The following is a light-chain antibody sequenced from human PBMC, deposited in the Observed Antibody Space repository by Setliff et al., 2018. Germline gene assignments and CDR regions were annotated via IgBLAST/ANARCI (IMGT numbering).Light chain of an antibody. J-gene: IGLJ1*01. CDR3: CSYTSLLTYV. V-gene: IGLV2-14*01. Sequence: QSVLTQPASVSGSPGQSITISCIGSTSDVGIYNYVSWFQQHPGSAPKLIIFEVSNRPSGVSNRFSGSKPGNTASLTISGLQAEDEADYYCCSYTSLLTYVFGSGTKVTVL. CDR1: TSDVGIYNY. CDR2: EVS.